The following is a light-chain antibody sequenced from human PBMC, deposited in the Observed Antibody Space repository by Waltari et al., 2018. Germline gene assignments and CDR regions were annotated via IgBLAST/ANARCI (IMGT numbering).Light chain of an antibody. V-gene: IGKV1-39*01. CDR2: ASS. J-gene: IGKJ1*01. Sequence: DIQMTKSPASLSASVGDRVTITCRASQSISRHLNWYQQRPGNAPKLLIYASSNLQSGVPSRFSGSGSGTEFTLTISSLQPEDFATYYCQQSYSTPPRTFGQGTKVEMK. CDR1: QSISRH. CDR3: QQSYSTPPRT.